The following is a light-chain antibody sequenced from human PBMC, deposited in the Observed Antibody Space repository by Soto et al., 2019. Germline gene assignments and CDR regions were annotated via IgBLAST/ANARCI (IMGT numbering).Light chain of an antibody. Sequence: DIQMTQSPSTLSASVGDRVTITCRASQNIHDWLAWYQHRLGKVPPLLLHKASSLQSGVLSRFIGSGSGTEFTLTISGLRPNDFAVYYCEQYNSLFTFGPGNKVEI. V-gene: IGKV1-5*03. CDR2: KAS. CDR3: EQYNSLFT. J-gene: IGKJ3*01. CDR1: QNIHDW.